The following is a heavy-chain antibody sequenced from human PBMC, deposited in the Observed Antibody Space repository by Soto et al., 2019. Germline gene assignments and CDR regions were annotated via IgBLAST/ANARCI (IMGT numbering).Heavy chain of an antibody. CDR1: GFTFGSYA. J-gene: IGHJ4*02. CDR2: ISGSGGST. Sequence: PGGSLRLSCAASGFTFGSYAMSWVRQAPGKGLEWVSAISGSGGSTYYADSVKGRFPISRDNSKNTLYLQMNSLRAEDTAVYYCAKPPAALRYFDYWGQGTLVTVSS. D-gene: IGHD3-9*01. CDR3: AKPPAALRYFDY. V-gene: IGHV3-23*01.